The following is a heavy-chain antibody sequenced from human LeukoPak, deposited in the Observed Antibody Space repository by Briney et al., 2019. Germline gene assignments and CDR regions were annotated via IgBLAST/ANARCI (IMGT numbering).Heavy chain of an antibody. D-gene: IGHD3-10*01. Sequence: GGTLRLSCAASGFAFSRNGMTWVRQAPGKGLEWVSAISGSGGNTYYADSVKGRFTISRDNSKNTLYLQMNSLRAEDTAVYYCAKDRRAGSYDYWGQGTLVTVSS. CDR1: GFAFSRNG. V-gene: IGHV3-23*01. J-gene: IGHJ4*02. CDR2: ISGSGGNT. CDR3: AKDRRAGSYDY.